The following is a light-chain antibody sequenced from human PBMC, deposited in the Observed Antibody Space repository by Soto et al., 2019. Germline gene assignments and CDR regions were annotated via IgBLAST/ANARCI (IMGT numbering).Light chain of an antibody. CDR3: QQRSNWPLT. CDR2: DAS. V-gene: IGKV3-11*01. Sequence: ETVFPHSLAALSLTPDERATLSSRASQSVSSYLAWYQQKPGQAPRLLIYDASNRATGIPARFSGSGSGTDFTLTISSLEPEDFAVYYCQQRSNWPLTFGQGTKVDIK. CDR1: QSVSSY. J-gene: IGKJ1*01.